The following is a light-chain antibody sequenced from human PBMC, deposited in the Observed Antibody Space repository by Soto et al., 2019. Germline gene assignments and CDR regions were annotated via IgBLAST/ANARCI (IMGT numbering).Light chain of an antibody. Sequence: DIQMTQSPSTLSASIGDRVTITCRASQTINNWLAWYQQKPGKAPTLLIYHASNLETGVPARFSGSAFGTEFTPTISSLQPDDFATYYCQHDSSYPWTFGQGTKVEIK. CDR1: QTINNW. J-gene: IGKJ1*01. CDR2: HAS. V-gene: IGKV1-5*01. CDR3: QHDSSYPWT.